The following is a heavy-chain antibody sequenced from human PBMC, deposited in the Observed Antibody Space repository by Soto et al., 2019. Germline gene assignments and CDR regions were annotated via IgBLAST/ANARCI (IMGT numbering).Heavy chain of an antibody. D-gene: IGHD6-19*01. CDR2: IKQDGSEK. CDR1: GFTFSSYW. V-gene: IGHV3-7*05. CDR3: AREGGVIAVAIIDY. J-gene: IGHJ4*02. Sequence: GGSLRLSCAASGFTFSSYWMSWVRQAPGKGLEWVANIKQDGSEKYYVDSVKGRFTISRDNAKNSLYLQMNSLRAEDTAVYYCAREGGVIAVAIIDYWGQGTLVIVSS.